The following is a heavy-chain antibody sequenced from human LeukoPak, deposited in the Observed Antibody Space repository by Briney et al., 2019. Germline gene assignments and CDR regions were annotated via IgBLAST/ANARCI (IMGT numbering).Heavy chain of an antibody. CDR2: ISSSGSTI. D-gene: IGHD2-2*01. CDR3: AREESGYCSSTSCDAFDI. CDR1: GFTFSSYE. Sequence: GGSLRLSCAASGFTFSSYEMNWVRQAPGEGLEWVSYISSSGSTIYYADSVKGRFTISRDNAKNSLYLQMNSLRAEDTAVYYCAREESGYCSSTSCDAFDIWGRGTMVTVSS. J-gene: IGHJ3*02. V-gene: IGHV3-48*03.